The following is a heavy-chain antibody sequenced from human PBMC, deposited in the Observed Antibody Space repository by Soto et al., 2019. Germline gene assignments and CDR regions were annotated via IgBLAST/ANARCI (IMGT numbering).Heavy chain of an antibody. CDR2: IYYSGST. D-gene: IGHD5-18*01. CDR1: GGSISSSSYY. J-gene: IGHJ4*02. V-gene: IGHV4-39*01. CDR3: ARQSKKLWSFDY. Sequence: SETLSLTCTVSGGSISSSSYYWGWIRQPPGKGLEWIGSIYYSGSTYYNPSLKSRVTISVDTSKNQFSLKLSSVTAADTAVYYCARQSKKLWSFDYWGQRTLVPVSS.